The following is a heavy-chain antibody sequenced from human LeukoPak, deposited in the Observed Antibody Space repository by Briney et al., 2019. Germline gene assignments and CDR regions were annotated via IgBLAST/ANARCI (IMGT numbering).Heavy chain of an antibody. CDR2: IKQDGSEK. J-gene: IGHJ4*02. D-gene: IGHD3-3*01. V-gene: IGHV3-7*01. CDR1: GFTFSSYW. Sequence: GGSLRLSFAASGFTFSSYWRSWVRQAPGKGLGWGANIKQDGSEKYYVDSVKGRFTISRDNAKNSLYLQMNSLRAEDTAVYYCARDFEGFWSGYYINYFDYWGQGTLVTVSS. CDR3: ARDFEGFWSGYYINYFDY.